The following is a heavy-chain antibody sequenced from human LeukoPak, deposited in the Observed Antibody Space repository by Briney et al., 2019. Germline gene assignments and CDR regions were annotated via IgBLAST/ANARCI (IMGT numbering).Heavy chain of an antibody. J-gene: IGHJ6*03. V-gene: IGHV1-2*02. Sequence: ASVKVSCKASGYAFTGYYMHWVRQAPGQGLEWMGWINPNSGGTNYAQKFQGRVTMTRDTSISTAYLELSRLGSDDTAVYYCARDPDPRPYYYYMDVWGKGTTVTISS. CDR3: ARDPDPRPYYYYMDV. CDR1: GYAFTGYY. CDR2: INPNSGGT. D-gene: IGHD1-14*01.